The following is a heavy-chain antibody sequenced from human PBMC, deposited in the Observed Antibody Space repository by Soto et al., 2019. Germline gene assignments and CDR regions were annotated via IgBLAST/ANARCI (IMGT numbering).Heavy chain of an antibody. CDR3: VRGYSYGASAWPPGE. J-gene: IGHJ4*02. D-gene: IGHD3-10*01. Sequence: SQTLSLTCAVSGGSISSGDYYWGWIRQSPGKGLEWIGNIYYSGSTYYNPSLKSRVTISVDTSKNQFSLKLSSVTAADTALYYCVRGYSYGASAWPPGEWGQGTLVTVS. CDR1: GGSISSGDYY. V-gene: IGHV4-30-4*01. CDR2: IYYSGST.